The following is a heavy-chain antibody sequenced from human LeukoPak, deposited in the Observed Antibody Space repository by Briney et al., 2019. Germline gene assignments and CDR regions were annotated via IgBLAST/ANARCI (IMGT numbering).Heavy chain of an antibody. CDR1: GFTFSIYS. CDR2: ISTSSTTI. J-gene: IGHJ5*01. D-gene: IGHD2-15*01. CDR3: AKEMGYCTGGSCYRWFDS. V-gene: IGHV3-48*01. Sequence: PGGSLRLSCAASGFTFSIYSMSWVRQAPGKGLEWLSYISTSSTTIYYAASVKGRFTISRDDARNSLSLKMNSLRADDTAVYYCAKEMGYCTGGSCYRWFDSWGQGTLVTVSS.